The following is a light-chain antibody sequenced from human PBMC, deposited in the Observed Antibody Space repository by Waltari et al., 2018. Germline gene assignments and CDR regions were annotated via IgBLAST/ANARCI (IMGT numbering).Light chain of an antibody. CDR3: QQSYT. J-gene: IGKJ4*01. Sequence: DIQMTQSPSSLSASVGEKVTITCRASQSISEYLNWYQQKPGKAPKLLIYGASSLQSGVPSRFSGGGAGTDFTLSITSLQPEDSATYYCQQSYTFGGGTKVEIK. CDR2: GAS. V-gene: IGKV1-39*01. CDR1: QSISEY.